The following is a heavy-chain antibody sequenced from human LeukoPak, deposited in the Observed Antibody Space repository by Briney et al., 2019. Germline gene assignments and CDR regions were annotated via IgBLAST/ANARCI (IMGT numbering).Heavy chain of an antibody. CDR1: GGSFSGYY. Sequence: SETLSLTCAVYGGSFSGYYWSWIRQPPGKGLEWIGEINHSGSTNYNPSLKSRVTISVDTSKNQFSLKLSSVTAADTAVYYCARERRDGYNYYSYIDAWGKGTPVTVSS. CDR2: INHSGST. J-gene: IGHJ6*03. CDR3: ARERRDGYNYYSYIDA. D-gene: IGHD5-24*01. V-gene: IGHV4-34*01.